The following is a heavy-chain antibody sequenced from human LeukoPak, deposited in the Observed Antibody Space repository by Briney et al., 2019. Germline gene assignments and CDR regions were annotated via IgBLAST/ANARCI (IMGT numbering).Heavy chain of an antibody. Sequence: PGGSLRLSCAASEFTFSSYSMNWVRQAPGKGLEWVSYITNSGNSKSYADSVKGRFTISRDNTKNSLYLQMNGLRAEDTAMYYCARAGRGIIIRSYFDYWGQGTLVTVSS. CDR2: ITNSGNSK. D-gene: IGHD3-10*01. V-gene: IGHV3-48*01. CDR3: ARAGRGIIIRSYFDY. J-gene: IGHJ4*02. CDR1: EFTFSSYS.